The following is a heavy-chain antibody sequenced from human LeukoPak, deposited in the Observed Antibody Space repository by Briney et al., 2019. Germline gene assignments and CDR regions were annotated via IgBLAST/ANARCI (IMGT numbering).Heavy chain of an antibody. D-gene: IGHD1-1*01. V-gene: IGHV3-30-3*01. CDR3: ARVHNSDPRNWYFHH. Sequence: GGSLRLSCVVSGFTFSFYPMHWVRQAPGKGLEWVTAISNDGSNKNYADSVKGRFTISRDNSKNTLSLQMNSLRAEDTAVYFCARVHNSDPRNWYFHHWGQGTLVTVSS. J-gene: IGHJ1*01. CDR1: GFTFSFYP. CDR2: ISNDGSNK.